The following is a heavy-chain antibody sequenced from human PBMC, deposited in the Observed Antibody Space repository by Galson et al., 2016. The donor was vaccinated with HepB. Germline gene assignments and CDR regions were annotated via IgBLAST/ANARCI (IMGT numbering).Heavy chain of an antibody. Sequence: SVKVSCKASGGTFTSYGFNWVRQAPGQGLEWMGGITPIYASTHYAQNFQGRVTITADKSTSTAYMELSSLRSEDSAVYYCATSRGYSGYVWGENYYDYYGVAVWGQGTTVTVSS. CDR3: ATSRGYSGYVWGENYYDYYGVAV. CDR1: GGTFTSYG. J-gene: IGHJ6*02. V-gene: IGHV1-69*06. D-gene: IGHD5-12*01. CDR2: ITPIYAST.